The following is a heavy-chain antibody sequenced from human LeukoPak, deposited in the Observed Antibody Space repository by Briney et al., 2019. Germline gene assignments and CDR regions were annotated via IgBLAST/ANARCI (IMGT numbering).Heavy chain of an antibody. D-gene: IGHD6-13*01. J-gene: IGHJ3*02. CDR2: IYYSGST. Sequence: SETLSLTCTVSGGSISSYYWSWIRQPPGKGLEWIGYIYYSGSTNYNPSLKSRVTISVDTSKNQFSLKLSSVTAADTAVYYCARSPYSSSRTYAFDIWGQGTMVTVSS. CDR3: ARSPYSSSRTYAFDI. CDR1: GGSISSYY. V-gene: IGHV4-59*08.